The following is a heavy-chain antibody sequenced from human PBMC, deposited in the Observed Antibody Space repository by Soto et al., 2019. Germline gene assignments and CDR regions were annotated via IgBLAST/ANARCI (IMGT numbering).Heavy chain of an antibody. CDR1: GFNLSNYA. J-gene: IGHJ4*02. CDR2: MTASGDST. CDR3: AKSLPDTSGYYTYYFAN. V-gene: IGHV3-23*01. D-gene: IGHD3-22*01. Sequence: GGSLRLSCAASGFNLSNYAMNWVRQAPGKGLEWVSVMTASGDSTYYADSVKGRFTISRDTSRNTLFLQMNSLRAADTAIYYCAKSLPDTSGYYTYYFANWGQGTLVTVSS.